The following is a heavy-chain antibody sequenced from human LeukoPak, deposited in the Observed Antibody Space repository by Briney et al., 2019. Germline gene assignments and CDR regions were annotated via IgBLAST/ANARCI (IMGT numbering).Heavy chain of an antibody. D-gene: IGHD3-10*01. CDR2: INPSSGGT. CDR3: ARDFGPYYGSGSHDY. J-gene: IGHJ4*02. V-gene: IGHV1-2*06. Sequence: GASVKVSCKASGYTFTGYYMHRVRQAPGQGLEWMGRINPSSGGTNYAQKFQGRVTMTRDTSISTAYMELSRLRSDDTAVYYCARDFGPYYGSGSHDYWGQGTLVTVSS. CDR1: GYTFTGYY.